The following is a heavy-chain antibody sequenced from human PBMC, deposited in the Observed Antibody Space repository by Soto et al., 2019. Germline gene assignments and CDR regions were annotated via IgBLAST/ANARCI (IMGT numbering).Heavy chain of an antibody. Sequence: PGGSLRLSCAASGFTFSSYGMHWVRQAPGKGLEWVAVISYDGSNKYYADSVKGRFTISRDNSKNTLYLQMNSLRAEDTAVYYCAKAFPLSWGQGTLVTVSS. CDR3: AKAFPLS. V-gene: IGHV3-30*18. CDR1: GFTFSSYG. CDR2: ISYDGSNK. J-gene: IGHJ4*02.